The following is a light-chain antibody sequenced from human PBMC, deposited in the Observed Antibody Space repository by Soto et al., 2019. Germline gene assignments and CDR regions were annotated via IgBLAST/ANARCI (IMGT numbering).Light chain of an antibody. J-gene: IGKJ1*01. Sequence: ESVLPESPPTLYVSPGERATLSCRASQSVSSNLAWYQQKPGQAPRLLIHGASSRATGIPDRFSGSGSGTDFTLTISTLEPEHFAVYDCQPCDHLPWTFGQG. V-gene: IGKV3-20*01. CDR1: QSVSSN. CDR3: QPCDHLPWT. CDR2: GAS.